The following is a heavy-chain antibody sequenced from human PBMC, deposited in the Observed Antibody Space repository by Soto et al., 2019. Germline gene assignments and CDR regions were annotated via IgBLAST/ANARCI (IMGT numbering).Heavy chain of an antibody. Sequence: ASGKVSCKASGYTFTSYGISWVRHAPGQGLEWMGWISAYNGNTNYAQKLQGRVTMTTDTSTSTAYMELRSLRSDDTAVYYCARVGYSSGWYHFDYWGQGTLVTVSS. V-gene: IGHV1-18*04. CDR1: GYTFTSYG. CDR2: ISAYNGNT. CDR3: ARVGYSSGWYHFDY. D-gene: IGHD6-19*01. J-gene: IGHJ4*02.